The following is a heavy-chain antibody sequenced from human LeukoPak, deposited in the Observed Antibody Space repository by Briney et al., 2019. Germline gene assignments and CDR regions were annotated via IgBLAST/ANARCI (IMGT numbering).Heavy chain of an antibody. V-gene: IGHV4-34*01. CDR1: GGSFSGYY. Sequence: PSETLSLTCAVYGGSFSGYYWSWIRQPPGKGLEWIGEINHSGSTNYNPSLKSRVTISVDTSKNQFSLKLSSVTAADTAVYYCARDPGYWGQGTLVTVSS. J-gene: IGHJ4*02. CDR2: INHSGST. CDR3: ARDPGY.